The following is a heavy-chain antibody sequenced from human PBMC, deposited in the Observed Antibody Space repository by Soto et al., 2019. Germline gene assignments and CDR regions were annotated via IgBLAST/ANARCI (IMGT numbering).Heavy chain of an antibody. J-gene: IGHJ6*02. D-gene: IGHD1-1*01. CDR1: GFTVRSSH. V-gene: IGHV3-53*01. Sequence: GGSLRLSCAASGFTVRSSHMTWVRQAPGKALEWVSVIFIGDTTQYAVSVKGRFTISRDNSKNTPYLQMNSLRAEDTAVYYCAPGNGNYYYYGMDVWGQGTTVTVSS. CDR2: IFIGDTT. CDR3: APGNGNYYYYGMDV.